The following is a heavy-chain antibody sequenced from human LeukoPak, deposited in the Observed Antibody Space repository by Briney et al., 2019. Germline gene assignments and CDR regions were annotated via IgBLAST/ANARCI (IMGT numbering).Heavy chain of an antibody. D-gene: IGHD2-15*01. CDR3: ARGGGCSGGSCSNSDY. J-gene: IGHJ4*02. CDR2: IYTSGST. V-gene: IGHV4-4*07. CDR1: GGSISSYY. Sequence: SETLSLTCTVSGGSISSYYWSWIRQPAGKGLEWIGRIYTSGSTNYNPSLKSRVTMSVDTSKNQFSLKLSSVTAADMAVYYCARGGGCSGGSCSNSDYWGQGTLVTVSS.